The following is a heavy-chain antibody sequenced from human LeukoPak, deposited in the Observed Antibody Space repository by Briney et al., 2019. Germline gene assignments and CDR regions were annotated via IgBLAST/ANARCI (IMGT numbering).Heavy chain of an antibody. CDR1: GFTVSDTY. Sequence: GGSLRLSCAASGFTVSDTYMSWVRQAPGKGLKGVSFINSGWNTHYADSVKGRFTISRDSSKNTLYLQMNSLRAEDTAVYYCARDPSNPTAFDYWGQGTLVTVSS. J-gene: IGHJ4*02. V-gene: IGHV3-66*02. CDR3: ARDPSNPTAFDY. D-gene: IGHD6-6*01. CDR2: INSGWNT.